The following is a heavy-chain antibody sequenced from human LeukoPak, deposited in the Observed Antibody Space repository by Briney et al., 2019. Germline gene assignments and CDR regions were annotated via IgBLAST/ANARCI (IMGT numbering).Heavy chain of an antibody. CDR3: AKGNWGGEYIFDF. V-gene: IGHV3-23*01. Sequence: GTLSLTCGVSGGSISTTNWWSWVRQPPGQGLEWVSAISGSGSSTNYADSLKGRFTISRDDSKNTLYLQMNSLRAEDTAIYYCAKGNWGGEYIFDFWGQGTLVTVSS. J-gene: IGHJ4*02. CDR1: GGSISTTN. CDR2: ISGSGSST. D-gene: IGHD7-27*01.